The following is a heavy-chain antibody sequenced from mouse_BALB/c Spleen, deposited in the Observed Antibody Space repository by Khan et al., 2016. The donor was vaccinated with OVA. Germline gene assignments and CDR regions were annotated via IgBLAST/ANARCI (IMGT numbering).Heavy chain of an antibody. J-gene: IGHJ4*01. CDR3: ARQLNDAMDY. D-gene: IGHD1-3*01. CDR2: ISNGGGST. V-gene: IGHV5-12*02. Sequence: EVELVESGGGLVQPGGSLKLSCATSGFTFSDYYMYWVRQTPEKRLEWVADISNGGGSTYYPDTVKGRFPISRDNTKNTTSLKMSRLKSEDTAMYYCARQLNDAMDYWGQGTSVTVSS. CDR1: GFTFSDYY.